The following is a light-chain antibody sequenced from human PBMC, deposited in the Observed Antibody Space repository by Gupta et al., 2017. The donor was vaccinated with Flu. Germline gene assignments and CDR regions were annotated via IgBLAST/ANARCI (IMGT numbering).Light chain of an antibody. CDR2: DAS. CDR3: QQRRSWPQT. CDR1: QSVQYY. V-gene: IGKV3-11*01. J-gene: IGKJ1*01. Sequence: PAIVSSSQGERVTLFCRASQSVQYYLAWYQHKPGQAPRLLLYDASKRPTGLPTRFSGSGSGTDFTLTISSLEREDFAVYCCQQRRSWPQTFGQGTKVEVK.